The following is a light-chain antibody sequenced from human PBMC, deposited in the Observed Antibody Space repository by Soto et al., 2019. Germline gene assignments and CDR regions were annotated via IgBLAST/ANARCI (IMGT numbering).Light chain of an antibody. J-gene: IGLJ3*02. Sequence: QSVLTQPPSVSGAPGQRVTISCTGGSSNIGAGYDVHWYQHLPGTAPKLLIYGNTNRPSGVPDRFSGSKSGTSASLAITGLQAEDEADYYCHSYDSSLSGYMFGGGTKLTVL. V-gene: IGLV1-40*01. CDR1: SSNIGAGYD. CDR3: HSYDSSLSGYM. CDR2: GNT.